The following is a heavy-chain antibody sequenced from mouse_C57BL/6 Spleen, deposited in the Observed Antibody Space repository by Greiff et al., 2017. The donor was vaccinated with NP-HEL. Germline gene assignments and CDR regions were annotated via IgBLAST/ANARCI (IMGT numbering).Heavy chain of an antibody. J-gene: IGHJ1*03. Sequence: VQLVESGAELVRPGTSVKMSCKASGYTFTNYWIGWAKQRPGHGLEWIGDIYPGGGYTNYNEKFKGKATLTADKSSSTAYMQCSSLTSEDSAIYYCARGGLPRGYFDVWGTGTTVTVSS. D-gene: IGHD1-1*01. CDR2: IYPGGGYT. CDR3: ARGGLPRGYFDV. CDR1: GYTFTNYW. V-gene: IGHV1-63*01.